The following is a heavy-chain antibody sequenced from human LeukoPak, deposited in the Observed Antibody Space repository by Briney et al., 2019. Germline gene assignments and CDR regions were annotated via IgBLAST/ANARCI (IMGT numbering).Heavy chain of an antibody. CDR1: EFSVSHNY. CDR3: ARETGYSTSWYAYYFDY. Sequence: GGSLRLSCAASEFSVSHNYMSWVRQAPGKGLEWVSVIHSDGTTHYADSVKGRFTISRDNSKNTLHLQMNSLRVEDTAMYYCARETGYSTSWYAYYFDYWGQGTLVTVAS. D-gene: IGHD6-13*01. V-gene: IGHV3-53*01. CDR2: IHSDGTT. J-gene: IGHJ4*02.